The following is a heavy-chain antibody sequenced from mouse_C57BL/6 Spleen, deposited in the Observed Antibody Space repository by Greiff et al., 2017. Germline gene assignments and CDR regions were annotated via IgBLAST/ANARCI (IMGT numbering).Heavy chain of an antibody. CDR2: IHPNSGST. V-gene: IGHV1-64*01. J-gene: IGHJ4*01. CDR1: GYTFTSYW. D-gene: IGHD4-1*01. CDR3: ARLGWEGYYAMDY. Sequence: QVQLKQPGAELVKPGASVKLSCKASGYTFTSYWMHWVKQRPGQGLEWIGMIHPNSGSTNYNEKFKSKATLTVDKSSSTAYMQLSSLTSEDSAVYYCARLGWEGYYAMDYWGQGTSVTVSS.